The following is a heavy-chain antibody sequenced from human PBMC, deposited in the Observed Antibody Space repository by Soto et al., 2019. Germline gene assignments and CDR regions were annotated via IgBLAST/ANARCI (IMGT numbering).Heavy chain of an antibody. D-gene: IGHD2-8*01. V-gene: IGHV3-23*01. CDR1: GFIFSEYA. CDR3: AKDFGSRNGVYDPFDI. J-gene: IGHJ3*02. CDR2: IGGAGSNI. Sequence: GGSLRLSCAASGFIFSEYAMTWVRQAPGKGLEWVSVIGGAGSNIHYADSVEGRFTVSRDDSKNTLYLRMDSLRVEDTAVYYCAKDFGSRNGVYDPFDIWGPGTKVTVSS.